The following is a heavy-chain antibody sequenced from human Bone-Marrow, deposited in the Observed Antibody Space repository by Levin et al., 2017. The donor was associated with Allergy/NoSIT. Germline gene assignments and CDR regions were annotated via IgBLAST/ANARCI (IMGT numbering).Heavy chain of an antibody. D-gene: IGHD3-10*01. J-gene: IGHJ3*02. V-gene: IGHV4-30-4*01. CDR3: ARGGYYGSGSYRAFDS. CDR1: GGSISSGDYY. Sequence: SETLSLTCTVSGGSISSGDYYWSWIRQPPGKGLEWIGYSYYSGSTYYNPSLKSRVTISVDTSKNQFSLKLTSVTAADTAVYSCARGGYYGSGSYRAFDSWGQGTMVTVSS. CDR2: SYYSGST.